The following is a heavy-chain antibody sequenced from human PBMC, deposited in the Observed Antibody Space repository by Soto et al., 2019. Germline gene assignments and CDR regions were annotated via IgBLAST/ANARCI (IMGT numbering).Heavy chain of an antibody. Sequence: PSETLSLTCAVSGGSISSGGYSWSWIRQPPGKGLEWIGDIHHSGSTYYNPSLKSRVTISVDKSKNQFSLKLSSVTAADTAVYYCAREGVDNSGYCLRYWGQGTLVTVSS. J-gene: IGHJ4*02. V-gene: IGHV4-30-2*01. D-gene: IGHD3-22*01. CDR3: AREGVDNSGYCLRY. CDR1: GGSISSGGYS. CDR2: IHHSGST.